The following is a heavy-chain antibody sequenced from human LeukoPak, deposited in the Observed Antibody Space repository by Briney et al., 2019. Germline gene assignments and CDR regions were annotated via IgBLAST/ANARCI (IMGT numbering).Heavy chain of an antibody. V-gene: IGHV1-46*01. CDR3: ARERSPVDTSMVV. D-gene: IGHD5-18*01. Sequence: GASVKVSCKASGYTFTTYYMHWVRQPPGQGLEWMGIINPSGGTTSYAQKFQGRVTMTRDTSASTVYMELSSLKSEDTAIYYCARERSPVDTSMVVWGQGTLVTVSS. CDR1: GYTFTTYY. CDR2: INPSGGTT. J-gene: IGHJ4*02.